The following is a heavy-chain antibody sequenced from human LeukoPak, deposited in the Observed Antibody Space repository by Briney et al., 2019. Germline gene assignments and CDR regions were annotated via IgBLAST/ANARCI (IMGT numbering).Heavy chain of an antibody. Sequence: ASVKVSCKASGYTFGSYSMHCVRQALGQGLEWMGIIDPRGDSTANARKFQGRVTVTMDTSTSTVYMELSSLRSEDTAVYYCARDIAVAGPFDYWGQGTLVTVSS. CDR3: ARDIAVAGPFDY. J-gene: IGHJ4*02. CDR2: IDPRGDST. D-gene: IGHD6-19*01. V-gene: IGHV1-46*01. CDR1: GYTFGSYS.